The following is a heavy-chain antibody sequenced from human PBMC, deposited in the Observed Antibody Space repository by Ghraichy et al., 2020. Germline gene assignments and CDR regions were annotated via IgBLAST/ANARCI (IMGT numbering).Heavy chain of an antibody. CDR3: ARDLVVVNYYFYAMDV. CDR1: GFTFSNYW. V-gene: IGHV3-74*01. Sequence: GGSLRLSCAASGFTFSNYWMHWLRQAPGKGLVWVSRIGKDGTYTSYAESVKGRFTISRDNAKNTVYLQMNSLRVEDTAVYYCARDLVVVNYYFYAMDVWGLGTTVTVSS. CDR2: IGKDGTYT. D-gene: IGHD2-15*01. J-gene: IGHJ6*02.